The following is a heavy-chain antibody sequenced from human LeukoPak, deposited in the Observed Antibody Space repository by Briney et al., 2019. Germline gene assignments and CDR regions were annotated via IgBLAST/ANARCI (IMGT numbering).Heavy chain of an antibody. CDR1: GGSISSYY. CDR3: ARDRHYYDSSGYYAFDI. CDR2: IYYSGST. V-gene: IGHV4-59*01. J-gene: IGHJ3*02. D-gene: IGHD3-22*01. Sequence: SETLSLTCTVTGGSISSYYWSWIRQPPGQGLEWIGYIYYSGSTNYNPSLKSRVTISVDTSKNQFSLKLSSVTAADTAVYYCARDRHYYDSSGYYAFDIWGQGTMVTVSS.